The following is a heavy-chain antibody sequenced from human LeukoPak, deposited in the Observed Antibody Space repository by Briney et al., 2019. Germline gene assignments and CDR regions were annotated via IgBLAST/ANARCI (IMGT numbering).Heavy chain of an antibody. CDR3: ARGGVGEVVYALQYYYYYYMDV. CDR1: GDSVSSNSAA. J-gene: IGHJ6*03. V-gene: IGHV6-1*01. D-gene: IGHD2-8*02. CDR2: TYYRSKWYN. Sequence: LSQTLSLTCAISGDSVSSNSAAWNWIRQSPSRGLEWLGRTYYRSKWYNDYAVSVKSRITINPDTSKNQFSLKLSSVTAADTAVYFCARGGVGEVVYALQYYYYYYMDVWGKGTTVTVSS.